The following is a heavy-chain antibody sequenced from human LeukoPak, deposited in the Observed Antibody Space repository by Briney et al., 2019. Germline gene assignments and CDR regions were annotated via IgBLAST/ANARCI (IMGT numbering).Heavy chain of an antibody. V-gene: IGHV3-53*01. CDR1: GFTVSDNY. CDR3: ARDAPQVPAAGVLAS. D-gene: IGHD6-13*01. J-gene: IGHJ5*02. CDR2: MYSGGDT. Sequence: GGSLRLSCAASGFTVSDNYMSWVRQAPGKGLEWVSVMYSGGDTYYANSVKGRFTFSRDISKNTLYLQMNRLSTEDTATYYCARDAPQVPAAGVLASWGQGTLVTVSS.